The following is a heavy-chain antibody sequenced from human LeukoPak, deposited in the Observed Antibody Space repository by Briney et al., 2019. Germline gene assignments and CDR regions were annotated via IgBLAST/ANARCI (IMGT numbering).Heavy chain of an antibody. V-gene: IGHV5-51*01. CDR2: IYPGDSGT. Sequence: GESLKISCKASGYIFTSYWIGWVRQMSGKGLEWMGIIYPGDSGTRYSPSFQGQVTISADKSISTAYLQWSSLKASDPAMYYCARQGPSELLGNTNWFDPWGQGTLVTVSS. D-gene: IGHD1-26*01. CDR1: GYIFTSYW. J-gene: IGHJ5*02. CDR3: ARQGPSELLGNTNWFDP.